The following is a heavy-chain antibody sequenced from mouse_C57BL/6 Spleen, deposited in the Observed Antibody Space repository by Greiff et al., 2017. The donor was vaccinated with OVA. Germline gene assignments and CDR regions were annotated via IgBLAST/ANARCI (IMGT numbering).Heavy chain of an antibody. V-gene: IGHV1-76*01. D-gene: IGHD2-1*01. CDR1: GYTFTDYY. J-gene: IGHJ3*01. CDR2: IYPGSGNT. Sequence: QVQLKESGAELVRPGASVKLSCKASGYTFTDYYIHWVKQRPGQGLEWIARIYPGSGNTYSTEKFKGKATLTAEKSSSTAYMQLSSLTSDDSAVYFCARRGYGNFAWFAYWGQGTLVTVSA. CDR3: ARRGYGNFAWFAY.